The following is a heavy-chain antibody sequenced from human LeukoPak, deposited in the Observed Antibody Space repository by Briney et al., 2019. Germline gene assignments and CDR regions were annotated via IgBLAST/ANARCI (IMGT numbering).Heavy chain of an antibody. J-gene: IGHJ6*02. CDR3: ARDGGIVVVPAARTSLSDRTGGLYGMDV. D-gene: IGHD2-2*01. Sequence: GGCLRLSCAASGFIVSNNFMSWVRQAPGRGLEWFSVIYTGGSTYYSDSVKGRFTISRDNSKNTLYLQMKSLRAEDTAVYYCARDGGIVVVPAARTSLSDRTGGLYGMDVWGQGTTVTVSS. CDR2: IYTGGST. CDR1: GFIVSNNF. V-gene: IGHV3-53*01.